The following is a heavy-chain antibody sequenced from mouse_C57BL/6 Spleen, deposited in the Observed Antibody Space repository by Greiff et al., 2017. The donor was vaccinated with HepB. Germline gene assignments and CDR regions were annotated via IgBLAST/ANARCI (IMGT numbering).Heavy chain of an antibody. Sequence: QVQLKESGAELVRPGASVTLSCKASGYTFTDYEMHWVKQTPVHGLEWIGAIDPETGGTAYNQKFKGKAILTADKSSSTAYMELRSLTSEDSAVYYCTRSYDYDDNWYFDVWGTGTTVTVSS. CDR1: GYTFTDYE. CDR2: IDPETGGT. D-gene: IGHD2-4*01. CDR3: TRSYDYDDNWYFDV. J-gene: IGHJ1*03. V-gene: IGHV1-15*01.